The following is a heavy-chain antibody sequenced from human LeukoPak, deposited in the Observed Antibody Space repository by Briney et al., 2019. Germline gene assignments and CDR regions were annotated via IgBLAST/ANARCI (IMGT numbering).Heavy chain of an antibody. CDR3: ATLPFDP. CDR1: GGSFSGYY. CDR2: INHSGST. J-gene: IGHJ5*02. V-gene: IGHV4-34*01. Sequence: SETLSLTCAVYGGSFSGYYWSWIRQPPGKGLEWIGEINHSGSTNYNPSLKSRVTISVDTSKDQLSLKLSSVTAADTAVYYCATLPFDPWGQGTLVTVSS.